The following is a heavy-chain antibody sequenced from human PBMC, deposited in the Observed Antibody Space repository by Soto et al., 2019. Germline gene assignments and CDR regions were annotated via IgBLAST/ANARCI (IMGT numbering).Heavy chain of an antibody. J-gene: IGHJ4*02. CDR3: ARGGVDYYDSSGYYFSPYYFDY. CDR1: GGSISSGGYS. V-gene: IGHV4-30-2*01. CDR2: IYHSGST. Sequence: PSETLSLTCAVSGGSISSGGYSWSWIRQPPGKGLEWIGYIYHSGSTYYHPSLKSRVTISVDRSKNQFSLKLSSVTAADTAVYYCARGGVDYYDSSGYYFSPYYFDYWGQGTLVTVSS. D-gene: IGHD3-22*01.